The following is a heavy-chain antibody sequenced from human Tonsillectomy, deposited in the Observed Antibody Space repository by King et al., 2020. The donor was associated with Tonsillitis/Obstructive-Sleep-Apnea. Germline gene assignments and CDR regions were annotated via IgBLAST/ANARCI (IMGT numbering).Heavy chain of an antibody. J-gene: IGHJ3*02. CDR3: ARDAPPTYCDSSGYYFVAFDI. CDR2: IYYSGST. Sequence: VQLQESGPGLVKPSQTLSLTCTVSGGSISSGGYYWSWIRQHPGKGLEWIGYIYYSGSTYYNPSLKSRVTIAVDTSKNQFSLKLSSVTAADTAVYYCARDAPPTYCDSSGYYFVAFDIWGQGTMVTVSS. CDR1: GGSISSGGYY. D-gene: IGHD3-22*01. V-gene: IGHV4-31*03.